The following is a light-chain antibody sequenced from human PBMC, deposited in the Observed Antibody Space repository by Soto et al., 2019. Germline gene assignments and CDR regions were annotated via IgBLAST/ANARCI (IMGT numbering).Light chain of an antibody. CDR3: CSYASSSNSVV. J-gene: IGLJ2*01. Sequence: QSVLTQPASVSGSPGQSITISCTGTSSDVGTYNLVSWYQQHPGKAPKLMIYEGSKRPSGVSNRFSGSKSGNTASLTISGLQAEDEADYYCCSYASSSNSVVFGGGTQLTVL. CDR1: SSDVGTYNL. CDR2: EGS. V-gene: IGLV2-23*01.